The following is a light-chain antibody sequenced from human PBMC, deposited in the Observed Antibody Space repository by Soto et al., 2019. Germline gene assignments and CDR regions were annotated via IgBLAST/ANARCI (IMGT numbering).Light chain of an antibody. V-gene: IGLV2-8*01. Sequence: QSVLTQPPSASGSPGQSVTISCTGTSSDVGGYNYVSWYQQHPGKVPKLMIYEVSKRPSGVPDRFSGSKSGNTASLTVSGLQPEDEADYYCSSYAGSNNLLFGGGTKVTVL. CDR3: SSYAGSNNLL. CDR2: EVS. CDR1: SSDVGGYNY. J-gene: IGLJ2*01.